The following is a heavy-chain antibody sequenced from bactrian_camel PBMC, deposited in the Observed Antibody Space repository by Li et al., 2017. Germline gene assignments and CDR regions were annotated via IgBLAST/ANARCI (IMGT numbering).Heavy chain of an antibody. CDR1: GFTFSSYS. CDR3: AADVVATLCSFGY. J-gene: IGHJ6*01. Sequence: HVQLVESGGGLVQPGGSLRLSCAASGFTFSSYSMGWFRQAPGKEREDVAAIDSGGITTHANSVKGRFTISQDNANHTVYLQMNSLKPEDTAMYYCAADVVATLCSFGYWGQGTQVTVS. CDR2: IDSGGIT. D-gene: IGHD6*01. V-gene: IGHV3S53*01.